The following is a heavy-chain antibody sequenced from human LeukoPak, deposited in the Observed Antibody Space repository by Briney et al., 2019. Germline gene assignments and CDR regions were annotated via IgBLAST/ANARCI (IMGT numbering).Heavy chain of an antibody. V-gene: IGHV3-7*05. CDR2: IKQDGSDK. J-gene: IGHJ4*02. CDR1: GFTFSRNW. Sequence: GGSLRLSCAASGFTFSRNWMSWLRQAPGRGLEWVANIKQDGSDKYYVDSVKGRFTISRDNAKTSLFLQMNSMRVEDTAVYYCAREVYGDNYFDYWGRGTLVTVAS. D-gene: IGHD4-17*01. CDR3: AREVYGDNYFDY.